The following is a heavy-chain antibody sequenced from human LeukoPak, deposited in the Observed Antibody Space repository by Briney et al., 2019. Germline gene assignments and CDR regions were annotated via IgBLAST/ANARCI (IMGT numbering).Heavy chain of an antibody. J-gene: IGHJ4*02. D-gene: IGHD3-22*01. Sequence: GGSLRLSCAASGFTFSSYWMQWVRQAPGKGLVWVSRIDGDGSSTNYADSVKGRFTISRDNAKNSLYLQMNSLRAEDTAVYYCARDDYYDSRGGQGTLVTVSS. CDR1: GFTFSSYW. V-gene: IGHV3-74*01. CDR2: IDGDGSST. CDR3: ARDDYYDSR.